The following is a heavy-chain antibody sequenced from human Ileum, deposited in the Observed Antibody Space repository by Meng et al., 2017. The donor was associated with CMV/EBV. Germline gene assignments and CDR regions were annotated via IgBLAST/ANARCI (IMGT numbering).Heavy chain of an antibody. CDR2: INPLVGIP. D-gene: IGHD3-16*01. J-gene: IGHJ4*02. Sequence: QVQLVQSGTEVKKPGSYVKVSCQASGDPLNNYAMGWVRQVPGQGLEWMGGINPLVGIPNYAQKFQGRVTITADKNTNTVYMELSSLRSDDTAVFYCARDWGDYFDYWGPGTLVTVSS. CDR3: ARDWGDYFDY. V-gene: IGHV1-69*10. CDR1: GDPLNNYA.